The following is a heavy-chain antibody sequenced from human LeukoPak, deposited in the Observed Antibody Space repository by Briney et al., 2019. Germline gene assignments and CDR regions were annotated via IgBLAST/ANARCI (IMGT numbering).Heavy chain of an antibody. J-gene: IGHJ4*02. Sequence: GGSLRLSCAASGFTFSSYGMNWVRQAPGKGLEWVAVISYDESNRLYADSVKGRFTISRGNSKNTLFLQMDSLRAEDTAVYSCATAGFRDHGTGDFDYWGQETLVTVSS. V-gene: IGHV3-30*03. CDR1: GFTFSSYG. CDR3: ATAGFRDHGTGDFDY. CDR2: ISYDESNR. D-gene: IGHD1-14*01.